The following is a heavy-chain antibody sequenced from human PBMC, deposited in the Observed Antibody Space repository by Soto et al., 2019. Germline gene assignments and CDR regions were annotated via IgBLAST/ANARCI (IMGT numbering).Heavy chain of an antibody. CDR2: IYDSGTT. J-gene: IGHJ4*02. CDR1: GGSITSGGYY. V-gene: IGHV4-31*03. Sequence: QVQLQESGPGLVKPSQTLSLTCNVSGGSITSGGYYWTWIRQHPGKGLEWIGYIYDSGTTYYNPYPESRVTISVDTSKNQFSLRLTSVTAADTAVYFCAREEFVTGRYRKVDYWGQGTLVTVSS. CDR3: AREEFVTGRYRKVDY. D-gene: IGHD1-26*01.